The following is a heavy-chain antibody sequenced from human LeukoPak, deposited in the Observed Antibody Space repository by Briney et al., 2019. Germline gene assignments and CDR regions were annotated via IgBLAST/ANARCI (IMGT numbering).Heavy chain of an antibody. D-gene: IGHD2-8*02. V-gene: IGHV3-7*01. J-gene: IGHJ4*02. Sequence: GGSLRLSCAASGFTFSSYWMIWVRQASGKGLEWAANIKQDGSEKYYVDCVKGRFTISRDNAKNSLYLQMNNLRAEDTAVYYCARVVPRRGTGDYFDYWGQGTLVTVSS. CDR1: GFTFSSYW. CDR3: ARVVPRRGTGDYFDY. CDR2: IKQDGSEK.